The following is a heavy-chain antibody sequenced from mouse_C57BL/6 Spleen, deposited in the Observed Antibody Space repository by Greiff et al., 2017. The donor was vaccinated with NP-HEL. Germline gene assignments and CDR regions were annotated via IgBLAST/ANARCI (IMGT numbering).Heavy chain of an antibody. CDR3: ARGDGYYVGYFDV. CDR2: INYDGSST. D-gene: IGHD2-3*01. CDR1: GFTFSDYY. J-gene: IGHJ1*03. Sequence: EVKVVESEGGLVQPGSSMKLSCTASGFTFSDYYMAWVRQVPEKGLEWVANINYDGSSTYYLDSLKSRFIISRDNAKNILYLQMSSLKSEDTATYYCARGDGYYVGYFDVWGTGTTVTVSS. V-gene: IGHV5-16*01.